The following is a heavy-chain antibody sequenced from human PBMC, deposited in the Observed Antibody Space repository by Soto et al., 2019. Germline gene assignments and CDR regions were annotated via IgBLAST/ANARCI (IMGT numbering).Heavy chain of an antibody. V-gene: IGHV3-23*01. Sequence: EVQLLESGGGLAQPGGSLRLSCAASGFPFGGYTMSWVRQAPGKGLEWVSAIRDGGESTYYADSVKGRFTISRDNSKNTMYLQLNSLRPEDTAVYFCVEDGWENCGQGTLVTVSS. CDR1: GFPFGGYT. CDR2: IRDGGEST. D-gene: IGHD6-19*01. J-gene: IGHJ4*02. CDR3: VEDGWEN.